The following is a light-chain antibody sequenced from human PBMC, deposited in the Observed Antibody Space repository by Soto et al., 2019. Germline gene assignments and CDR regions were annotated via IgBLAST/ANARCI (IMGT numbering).Light chain of an antibody. CDR3: CSYVRAYRLMI. CDR1: YSDIGSYND. J-gene: IGLJ2*01. V-gene: IGLV2-11*01. Sequence: QSALTQPRSVSGSPGQSVTISCTGTYSDIGSYNDVSWYQHRPAKAPRLMIFDVSQRPSGVPDRFSGSKSGNTASLTISGLQTEDEADYYCCSYVRAYRLMIFGEGTKLTVL. CDR2: DVS.